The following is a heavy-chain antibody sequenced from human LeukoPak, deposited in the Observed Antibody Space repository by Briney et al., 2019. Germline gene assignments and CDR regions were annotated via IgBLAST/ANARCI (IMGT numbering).Heavy chain of an antibody. Sequence: ASVKVSCKASGGTFSSYAISWVRQAPGQGLEWMGGIIPIFGTANYAQKFQGRVTITTDESTSTAYMELRSLRSEDTAVYYCARMGISYYYDSSGSYFDYWGQGTLVTVSS. J-gene: IGHJ4*02. D-gene: IGHD3-22*01. CDR2: IIPIFGTA. V-gene: IGHV1-69*05. CDR1: GGTFSSYA. CDR3: ARMGISYYYDSSGSYFDY.